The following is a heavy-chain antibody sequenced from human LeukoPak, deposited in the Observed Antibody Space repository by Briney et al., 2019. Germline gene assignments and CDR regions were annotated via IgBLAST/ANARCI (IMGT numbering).Heavy chain of an antibody. CDR3: AREPPALDAFDI. CDR1: GFTFSSYW. Sequence: HAGGSLRLSCAASGFTFSSYWMHWVRQAPGKGLVWVSRINSDGSSTSYADSVKGRFTISRDNSKNTLYLQMNSLRAEDTAVYYCAREPPALDAFDIWGQGTMVTVSS. V-gene: IGHV3-74*01. J-gene: IGHJ3*02. CDR2: INSDGSST.